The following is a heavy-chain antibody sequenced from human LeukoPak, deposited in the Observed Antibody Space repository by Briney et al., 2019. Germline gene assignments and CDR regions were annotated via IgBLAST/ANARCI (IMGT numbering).Heavy chain of an antibody. CDR2: IIPIFGTA. D-gene: IGHD6-13*01. CDR3: ASHSGVPAAAGTGYYYYGMDV. J-gene: IGHJ6*04. Sequence: SVKVSCKASGGTFSSYAISWVRQAPGQGLEWMGGIIPIFGTANYAQKFQGRVTITADKSTSTAYMELSSLRSEDTAVYYCASHSGVPAAAGTGYYYYGMDVWGKGTTVTVSS. CDR1: GGTFSSYA. V-gene: IGHV1-69*06.